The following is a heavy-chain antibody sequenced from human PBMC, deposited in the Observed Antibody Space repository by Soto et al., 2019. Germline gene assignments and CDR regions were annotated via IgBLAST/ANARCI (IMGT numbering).Heavy chain of an antibody. Sequence: GGSLRLSCAASGFTFSSYAMSWVRQAPGKGLEWVSAISGSGGSTYYADSVKGRFTISRDNSKNTLYLQMNSLRAEDTAVYYCAKDGIRMVRGVNHNWFDPWGQGTLVTVSS. CDR1: GFTFSSYA. V-gene: IGHV3-23*01. CDR2: ISGSGGST. CDR3: AKDGIRMVRGVNHNWFDP. D-gene: IGHD3-10*01. J-gene: IGHJ5*02.